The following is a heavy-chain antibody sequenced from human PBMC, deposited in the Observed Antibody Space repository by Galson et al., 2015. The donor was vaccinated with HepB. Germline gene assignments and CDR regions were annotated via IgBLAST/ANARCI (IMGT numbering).Heavy chain of an antibody. CDR3: AKVPAGTSIADYYYYYMDV. J-gene: IGHJ6*03. Sequence: SLRLSCAASGFTFSTYSMNWVRQAPGKGLEWVSYISSSGTTTFYADSVKGRFTVSRDNSKNTLYLQVNSLRAADTAMYYCAKVPAGTSIADYYYYYMDVWGKGTRVTVSS. D-gene: IGHD3-10*01. CDR2: ISSSGTTT. V-gene: IGHV3-48*01. CDR1: GFTFSTYS.